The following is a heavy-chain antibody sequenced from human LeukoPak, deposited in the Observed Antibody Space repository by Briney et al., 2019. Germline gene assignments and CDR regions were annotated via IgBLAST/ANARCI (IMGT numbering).Heavy chain of an antibody. J-gene: IGHJ4*02. CDR1: GFTFSSDS. Sequence: GGSLRLSCAVSGFTFSSDSMNWVRQAPGKGLEWISSINSRSSYIYYADSVTGRFTISRDNAKNLLYLQMNSLRAEDTAVYYCARDRLTPSDKSETNWGQGTLVTVSS. V-gene: IGHV3-21*01. CDR3: ARDRLTPSDKSETN. D-gene: IGHD1/OR15-1a*01. CDR2: INSRSSYI.